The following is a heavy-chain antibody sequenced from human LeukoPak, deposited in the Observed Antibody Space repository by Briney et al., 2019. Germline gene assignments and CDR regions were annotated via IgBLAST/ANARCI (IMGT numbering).Heavy chain of an antibody. CDR3: VRAGTVAYYFDY. V-gene: IGHV3-21*01. D-gene: IGHD6-13*01. J-gene: IGHJ4*02. Sequence: GGSLRLSFAASGFTFSSYSMNWVRQAPGKGLEWVSSISSSSSYIYYADSVKGRFTISRDNAKNSLYLQMNSLRAEDTAVYYCVRAGTVAYYFDYWGQGTLVTVSS. CDR1: GFTFSSYS. CDR2: ISSSSSYI.